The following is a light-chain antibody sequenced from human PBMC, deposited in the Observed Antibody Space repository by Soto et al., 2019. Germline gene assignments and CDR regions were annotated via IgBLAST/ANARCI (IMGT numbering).Light chain of an antibody. CDR2: SSN. Sequence: QSVLTQPPSVSGTPGQRVTISCSGSRSNIGGNAVTWYQQVPGTAPKLLIYSSNQRPSGVPDRFSGSRSGTSGSLAISGLQSEDEADYYCAAWDDSLNGWVFGGGTKLTVL. V-gene: IGLV1-44*01. J-gene: IGLJ3*02. CDR1: RSNIGGNA. CDR3: AAWDDSLNGWV.